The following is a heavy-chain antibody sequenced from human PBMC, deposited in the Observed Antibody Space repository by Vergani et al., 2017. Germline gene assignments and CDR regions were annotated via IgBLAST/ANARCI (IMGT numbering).Heavy chain of an antibody. CDR1: GGSISSSSYY. CDR3: AREVYYYYDSSGYFT. Sequence: QLQLQESGPGLVKPSETLSLTCTVSGGSISSSSYYRGWIRQPPGKGLEWIGSIYYSGSTYYNPSLKSRVTISVGTSKNQFSLKLSSVTAADTAVYYCAREVYYYYDSSGYFTWGQGTLVTVSS. D-gene: IGHD3-22*01. CDR2: IYYSGST. V-gene: IGHV4-39*07. J-gene: IGHJ5*02.